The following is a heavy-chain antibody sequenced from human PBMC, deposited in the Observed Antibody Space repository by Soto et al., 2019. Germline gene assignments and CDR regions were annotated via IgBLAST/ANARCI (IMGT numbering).Heavy chain of an antibody. CDR2: ISAYNGNT. CDR1: GYTFTSYG. Sequence: ASVKVSCKASGYTFTSYGISWVRQAPGQGLEWMGWISAYNGNTEYSQKFQGRVTFTRDTSTNTAYMELSSLTSEDTAVYYCARSSVTTGLGLWGQGTQVTVSS. CDR3: ARSSVTTGLGL. V-gene: IGHV1-18*04. D-gene: IGHD4-17*01. J-gene: IGHJ4*02.